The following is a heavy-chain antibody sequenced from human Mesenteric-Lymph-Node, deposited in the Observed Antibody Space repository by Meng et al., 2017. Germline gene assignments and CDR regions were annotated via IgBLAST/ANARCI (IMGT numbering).Heavy chain of an antibody. Sequence: GESLKISCAASGFTFSSYSMNWVRQAPGKGVEWVSSISSSSSYIYYADSVKGRFTISRDNAKNSLYLQMNSLRAEDTAVYYCARDYGDGYNYNEEYFQHWGQGTLVTVSS. CDR3: ARDYGDGYNYNEEYFQH. D-gene: IGHD5-24*01. CDR2: ISSSSSYI. J-gene: IGHJ1*01. V-gene: IGHV3-21*01. CDR1: GFTFSSYS.